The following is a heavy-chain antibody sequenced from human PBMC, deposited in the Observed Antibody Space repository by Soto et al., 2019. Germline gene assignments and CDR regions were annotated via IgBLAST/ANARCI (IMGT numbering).Heavy chain of an antibody. CDR2: IYYSGST. Sequence: QVRLQESGPGLVKPSETLSLTCTVSGGSITTYYWSWIRQPPGKGLEWIGYIYYSGSTNYNPSLKIRITISVDTSKNQFSLNLGSVTAADTAVYYCARSYSGSYHTPFHHWSQGTLVTVSS. CDR1: GGSITTYY. CDR3: ARSYSGSYHTPFHH. D-gene: IGHD1-26*01. J-gene: IGHJ1*01. V-gene: IGHV4-59*08.